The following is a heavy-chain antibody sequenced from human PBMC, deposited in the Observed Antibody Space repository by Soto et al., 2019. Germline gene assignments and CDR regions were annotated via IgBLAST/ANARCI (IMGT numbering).Heavy chain of an antibody. CDR3: ARGQSCSNYEPVYYFDY. D-gene: IGHD4-4*01. J-gene: IGHJ4*02. CDR2: ISYDGSNK. CDR1: GFTFSSYA. V-gene: IGHV3-30-3*01. Sequence: GGSLRLSCAASGFTFSSYAMHWVRQAPGKGLEWVAVISYDGSNKYYADSVKGRFTISRDNSKNTLYLQMNSLRAEDTAVYYCARGQSCSNYEPVYYFDYWGQGTLVTVSS.